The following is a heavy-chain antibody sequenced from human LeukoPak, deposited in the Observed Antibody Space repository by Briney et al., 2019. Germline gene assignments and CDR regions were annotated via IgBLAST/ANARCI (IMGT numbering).Heavy chain of an antibody. V-gene: IGHV4-31*03. J-gene: IGHJ3*02. CDR2: IYYSGST. CDR1: GGSISSGGYN. D-gene: IGHD3-22*01. CDR3: ARVGYDSSGYYGGGVAFDI. Sequence: SETLSLTCTVSGGSISSGGYNWSWIRQHPGKGLEWIGCIYYSGSTYYNPSLKSRVTISLDTPKNQFSLKLSSVTAADTAVYYCARVGYDSSGYYGGGVAFDIWGQGTMVTVSS.